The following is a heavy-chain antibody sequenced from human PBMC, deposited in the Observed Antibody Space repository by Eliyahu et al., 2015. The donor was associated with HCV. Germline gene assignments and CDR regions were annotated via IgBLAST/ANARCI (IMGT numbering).Heavy chain of an antibody. J-gene: IGHJ3*02. D-gene: IGHD3-9*01. V-gene: IGHV2-70*15. CDR2: IDWDEDE. CDR1: GFSLRTSGMC. Sequence: QVTLRESGPALVKPTQTLTLTCTFSGFSLRTSGMCVSWIRQPPGKALEWLARIDWDEDEYYSTSLKTRLTISKDTSKNQVVLTMTNMDPVDTATYYCARERELIYFDSDAFDTWGQGTMVTVSS. CDR3: ARERELIYFDSDAFDT.